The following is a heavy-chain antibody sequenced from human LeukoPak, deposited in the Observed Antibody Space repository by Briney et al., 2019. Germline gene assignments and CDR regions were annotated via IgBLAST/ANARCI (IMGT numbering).Heavy chain of an antibody. CDR3: ARTYGSGRFDYYYGMDV. CDR1: GFTFSSYW. J-gene: IGHJ6*02. Sequence: PGGSLRLSCAVSGFTFSSYWMHWVRQAPGKGLVWVSRINSDGSSTSYADSVKGRFTISRDNSKNTLYLQMNSLRAEDTAVYYCARTYGSGRFDYYYGMDVWGQGTTVTVS. CDR2: INSDGSST. D-gene: IGHD3-10*01. V-gene: IGHV3-74*01.